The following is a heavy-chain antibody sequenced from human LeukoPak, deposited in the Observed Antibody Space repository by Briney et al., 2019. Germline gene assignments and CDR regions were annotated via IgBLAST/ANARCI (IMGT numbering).Heavy chain of an antibody. CDR1: GGSISSYY. CDR2: IYYSGST. J-gene: IGHJ4*02. Sequence: SETLSLTCTVSGGSISSYYWSWIRQPPGKGLEWIGYIYYSGSTNYNPSLKSRVTISVDTSKNQFSLKLSSVTAADTAVYYCARRLHGIAAAGTSDYWGQGTLVTVSS. CDR3: ARRLHGIAAAGTSDY. V-gene: IGHV4-59*12. D-gene: IGHD6-13*01.